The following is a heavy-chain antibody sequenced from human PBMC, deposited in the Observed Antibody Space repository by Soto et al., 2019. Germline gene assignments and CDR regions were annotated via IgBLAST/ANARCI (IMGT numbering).Heavy chain of an antibody. D-gene: IGHD2-15*01. Sequence: GASVKVSCKTSGFIFTSSAVQWVRQARGQRLEWMGRIVVYSGNTDYAQKFQGRVTMTTDTSTSTAYMELRSLRSDDTAVYYCARAEVVVAATLKLGYRDYYYYYMDVWGKGTTVTVSS. CDR2: IVVYSGNT. V-gene: IGHV1-58*01. CDR1: GFIFTSSA. J-gene: IGHJ6*03. CDR3: ARAEVVVAATLKLGYRDYYYYYMDV.